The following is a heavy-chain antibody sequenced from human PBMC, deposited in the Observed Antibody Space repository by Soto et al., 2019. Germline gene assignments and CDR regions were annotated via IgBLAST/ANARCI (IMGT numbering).Heavy chain of an antibody. J-gene: IGHJ4*02. CDR1: GFTFSSYG. Sequence: QVQLVESGGGVVQPGRSLRLSCAASGFTFSSYGMHWVRQAPGKGLEWVAVIWYDGSNKYYADSVKGRFTISRDNSKNTMCLQMNSLGAEDTAVYYCARGRYCSGGSCRSLDYWGQGTLVTVSS. CDR3: ARGRYCSGGSCRSLDY. D-gene: IGHD2-15*01. V-gene: IGHV3-33*01. CDR2: IWYDGSNK.